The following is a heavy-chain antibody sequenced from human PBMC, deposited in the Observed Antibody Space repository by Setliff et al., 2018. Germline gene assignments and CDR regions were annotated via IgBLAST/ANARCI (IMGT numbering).Heavy chain of an antibody. V-gene: IGHV4-34*01. J-gene: IGHJ3*02. CDR3: AGGGRYCGGDCYQDDAFDI. Sequence: PSETLSLTCEVSGGFFRDYYWSWIRQSPGKGLEWLGDFNRTRKIDYSPSLKSRLTISVDTSKKQFSLHLNSVTAADTAMYYCAGGGRYCGGDCYQDDAFDIWGQGTMVTVSS. D-gene: IGHD2-21*02. CDR1: GGFFRDYY. CDR2: FNRTRKI.